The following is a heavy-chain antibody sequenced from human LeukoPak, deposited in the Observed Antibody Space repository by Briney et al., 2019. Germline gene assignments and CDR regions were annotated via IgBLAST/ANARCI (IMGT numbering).Heavy chain of an antibody. Sequence: GGSLRLSCAASGFTFRSYAMSWVRQAPGKGLEWVSVISGSGGSTYYADSVKGRFTISRDNSKNTLYLQMNSLRAEDTAVYYCARLNTAMVTWGDNWFDPWGQGTLVTVSS. CDR1: GFTFRSYA. D-gene: IGHD5-18*01. CDR3: ARLNTAMVTWGDNWFDP. CDR2: ISGSGGST. J-gene: IGHJ5*02. V-gene: IGHV3-23*01.